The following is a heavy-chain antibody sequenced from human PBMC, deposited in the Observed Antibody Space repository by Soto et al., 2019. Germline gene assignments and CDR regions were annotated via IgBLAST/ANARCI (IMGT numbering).Heavy chain of an antibody. Sequence: ASVKVSCEASGYTFTSYYMHWVRQAPGQGLEWMGIINPSGGSTSYAQKFQGRVTMTRDTSTSTVYMELSSLRSEDTAVYYCARGNGYCSSTSCHPYYYYYMDVRGKGTTVTVTS. CDR2: INPSGGST. CDR3: ARGNGYCSSTSCHPYYYYYMDV. CDR1: GYTFTSYY. J-gene: IGHJ6*03. D-gene: IGHD2-2*01. V-gene: IGHV1-46*03.